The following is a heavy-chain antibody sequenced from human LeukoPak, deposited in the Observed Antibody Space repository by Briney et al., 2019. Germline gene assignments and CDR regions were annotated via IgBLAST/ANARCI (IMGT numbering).Heavy chain of an antibody. D-gene: IGHD1-1*01. CDR2: TYYMSKWFH. V-gene: IGHV6-1*01. CDR1: GDTVSGNSGA. J-gene: IGHJ4*02. Sequence: SPTLSLTCAISGDTVSGNSGAWIWIRQSPSRGLEWLGRTYYMSKWFHDYAISVKGRIIISPDTANNQFSLHLSSVTADDTGVYYCARALERYYFDFWGQGTLVTVSS. CDR3: ARALERYYFDF.